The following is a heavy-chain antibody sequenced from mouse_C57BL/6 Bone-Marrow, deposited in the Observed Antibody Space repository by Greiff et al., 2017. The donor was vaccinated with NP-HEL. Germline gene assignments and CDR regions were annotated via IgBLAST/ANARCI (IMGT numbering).Heavy chain of an antibody. CDR3: TRDLGVTGTSWFAY. D-gene: IGHD4-1*01. Sequence: EVKLEESGEGLVKPGGSLKLSCAASGFTFSSYAMSWVRQTPEKRLEWVAYISSGGDYIYYADTVKGRFTISRDNARNTLYLQMSSLKSEDTAMYYCTRDLGVTGTSWFAYWGQGTLVTVSA. CDR1: GFTFSSYA. CDR2: ISSGGDYI. V-gene: IGHV5-9-1*02. J-gene: IGHJ3*01.